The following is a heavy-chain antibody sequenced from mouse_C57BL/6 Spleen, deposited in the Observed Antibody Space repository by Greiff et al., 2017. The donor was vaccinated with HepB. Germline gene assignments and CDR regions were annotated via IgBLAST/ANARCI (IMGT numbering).Heavy chain of an antibody. CDR3: ARDLNYSKKGV. Sequence: ESGPGLVKPSQSLSLTCSVPGYSITSGYYWNWIRQFPGNKLEWMGYISYDGSNNYNPSLKNRISITRDTSKNQFFLKLNSVTTEDTATYYCARDLNYSKKGVWGTGTTVTVSS. D-gene: IGHD2-5*01. CDR2: ISYDGSN. V-gene: IGHV3-6*01. CDR1: GYSITSGYY. J-gene: IGHJ1*03.